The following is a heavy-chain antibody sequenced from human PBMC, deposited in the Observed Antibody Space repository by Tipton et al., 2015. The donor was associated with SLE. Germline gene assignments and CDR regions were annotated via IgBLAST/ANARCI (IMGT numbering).Heavy chain of an antibody. V-gene: IGHV4-39*07. D-gene: IGHD3-22*01. CDR1: GGSISDPSYF. CDR3: ARLSTDYADRSGYGYFDH. CDR2: VYYSGAT. J-gene: IGHJ4*02. Sequence: TLSLTCTVSGGSISDPSYFWGWIRQSPGKGLEWIATVYYSGATYDNPSLKSRLSVSLDTSKNQFSLTLLSLTAADTAVYYCARLSTDYADRSGYGYFDHWGQGTLVTVSS.